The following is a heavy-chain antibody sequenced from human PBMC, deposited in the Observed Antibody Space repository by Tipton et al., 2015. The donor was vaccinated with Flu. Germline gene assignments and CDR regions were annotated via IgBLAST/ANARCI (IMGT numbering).Heavy chain of an antibody. V-gene: IGHV3-23*04. Sequence: QLVQSGGGLNQPGGSLRLSCAASGFTVSSNYMSWVRQAPGKGLEWVSAISGSGGSTYYADSVKGRFTISRDNSKNTLYLQMNSLRAEDAAVYYCAKEGLRFREPMPSDFDYWGQGTLVTVSS. CDR3: AKEGLRFREPMPSDFDY. J-gene: IGHJ4*02. D-gene: IGHD3-10*01. CDR1: GFTVSSNY. CDR2: ISGSGGST.